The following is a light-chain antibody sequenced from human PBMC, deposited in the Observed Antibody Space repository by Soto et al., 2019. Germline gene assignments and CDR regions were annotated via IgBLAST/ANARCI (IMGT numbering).Light chain of an antibody. J-gene: IGKJ5*01. CDR2: GAS. CDR3: QQYNSWPPIT. CDR1: QSVDIS. Sequence: IVLTQSPATLSVSPGERVTLSCRASQSVDISLAWYQQKPGQAPRLLIYGASTRATDMPGTFSGRGSGTEFTLTISSLQSEDFAVYYCQQYNSWPPITFGQGTRLEIK. V-gene: IGKV3-15*01.